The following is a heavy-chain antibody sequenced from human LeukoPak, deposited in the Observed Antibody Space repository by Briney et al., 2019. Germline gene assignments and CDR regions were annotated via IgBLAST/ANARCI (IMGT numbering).Heavy chain of an antibody. CDR1: GFTFSSYG. Sequence: GGSLRLSCAASGFTFSSYGMHWVRQAPGKGLEWVAVISYDGSNKYYADSVKGRFTISRDNSKNTLYLQMNSLRAEDTAVYYCAKDPSTVTTNRPPYGYFDYWGQGTLVTVSS. J-gene: IGHJ4*02. V-gene: IGHV3-30*18. CDR3: AKDPSTVTTNRPPYGYFDY. D-gene: IGHD4-17*01. CDR2: ISYDGSNK.